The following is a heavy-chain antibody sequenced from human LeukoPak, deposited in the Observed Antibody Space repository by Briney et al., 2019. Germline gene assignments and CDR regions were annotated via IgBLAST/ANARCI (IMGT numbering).Heavy chain of an antibody. J-gene: IGHJ6*02. Sequence: SETLSLTCAVYGGSFSGYYWSWIRQPPGKGLEWIGEINHSGNTNYNPSLKSRVTISVDRSKNQFSLKLSSVTAADTAVYYCARDHYDFWSGHYYGMDVWGQGTTVTVSS. D-gene: IGHD3-3*01. V-gene: IGHV4-34*01. CDR3: ARDHYDFWSGHYYGMDV. CDR1: GGSFSGYY. CDR2: INHSGNT.